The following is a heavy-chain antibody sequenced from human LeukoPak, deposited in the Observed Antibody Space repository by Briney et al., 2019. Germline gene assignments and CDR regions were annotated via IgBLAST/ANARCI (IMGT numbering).Heavy chain of an antibody. J-gene: IGHJ5*02. V-gene: IGHV3-30*04. CDR3: AKSRLTTGFDP. CDR1: GFIFNNYA. CDR2: ISYDGSNK. Sequence: PGGSLRLSCAASGFIFNNYAMHWVRQAPGKGLEWVAVISYDGSNKYYADSVKGRFTISRDNSKNTLYLQMDSLRAEDTAVYYCAKSRLTTGFDPWGQGTLVTVSS. D-gene: IGHD4-11*01.